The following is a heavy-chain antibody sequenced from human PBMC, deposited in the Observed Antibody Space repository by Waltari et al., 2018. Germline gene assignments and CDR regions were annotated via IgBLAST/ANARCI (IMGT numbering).Heavy chain of an antibody. V-gene: IGHV3-33*01. J-gene: IGHJ4*02. CDR2: IWYDGSNK. CDR1: GFTFSSYG. Sequence: QVQLVESGGGVVQPGRSLRLSCAASGFTFSSYGMHWVRQAPGKGLEWVAVIWYDGSNKYYADSVKGRFTISRDNSKNTLYLQMNSLRAEDTAVYYCAREAVAGTTFDYWGRGTLVTVSS. CDR3: AREAVAGTTFDY. D-gene: IGHD6-19*01.